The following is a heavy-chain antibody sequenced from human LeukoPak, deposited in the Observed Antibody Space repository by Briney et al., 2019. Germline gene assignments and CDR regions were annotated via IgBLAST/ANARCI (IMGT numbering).Heavy chain of an antibody. CDR1: GFPLTGAD. CDR3: ARATGGVPRYFVL. V-gene: IGHV1-46*01. CDR2: LYHDGEKT. Sequence: ASVKVSCKASGFPLTGADMNWVRQAPGQGLEWVGMLYHDGEKTTYVQNFQGRVTVTRDTSTTALYMDLTGLSTEDTAMYYCARATGGVPRYFVLWGQGTLVTVSS. J-gene: IGHJ4*02. D-gene: IGHD3-10*01.